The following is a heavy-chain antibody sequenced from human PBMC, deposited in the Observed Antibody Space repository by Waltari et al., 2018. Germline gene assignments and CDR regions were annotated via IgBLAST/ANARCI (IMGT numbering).Heavy chain of an antibody. J-gene: IGHJ5*02. CDR3: ARLPPLLPDIVGATTRWFDP. V-gene: IGHV4-38-2*01. Sequence: QLQLQESGPGLVKPSETLSLTCAVSGYSLSSGYYWGWIRQPPGKGLEWIGSIYHSGSTYYNPSLKSRVTISVDTSKNQFSLKLSSVTAADTAVYYCARLPPLLPDIVGATTRWFDPWGQGTLVTVSS. CDR2: IYHSGST. CDR1: GYSLSSGYY. D-gene: IGHD1-26*01.